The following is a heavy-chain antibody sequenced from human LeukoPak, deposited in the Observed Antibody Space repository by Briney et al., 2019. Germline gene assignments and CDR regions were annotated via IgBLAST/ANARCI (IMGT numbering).Heavy chain of an antibody. J-gene: IGHJ4*02. D-gene: IGHD1-26*01. CDR1: GXSFTSYW. CDR2: IYPGDSDT. CDR3: SRGVVGATLFDY. V-gene: IGHV5-51*01. Sequence: GESLKISCKGSGXSFTSYWIGWVRQMPGKGLEWMGIIYPGDSDTRYSPSFQGQVTISADKSISTAYLQWSSLQASDTAMYYCSRGVVGATLFDYWGREPWSPSPQ.